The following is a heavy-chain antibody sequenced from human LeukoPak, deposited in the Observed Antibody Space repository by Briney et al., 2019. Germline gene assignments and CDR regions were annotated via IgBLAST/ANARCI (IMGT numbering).Heavy chain of an antibody. V-gene: IGHV1-69*04. CDR1: GGTFSSYA. D-gene: IGHD6-19*01. CDR2: IIPILGIA. Sequence: SVKVSCKASGGTFSSYAISWVRQAPGQGLEWMGRIIPILGIANYAQKFQGRVTITADKSTSTAYMELSSLRSEDTAVYYCARERGSGWPDYWGQGTLVTVSS. CDR3: ARERGSGWPDY. J-gene: IGHJ4*02.